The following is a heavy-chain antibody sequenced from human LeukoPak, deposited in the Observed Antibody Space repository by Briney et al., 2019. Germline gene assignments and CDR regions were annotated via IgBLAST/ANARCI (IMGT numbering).Heavy chain of an antibody. CDR2: INSDGSST. D-gene: IGHD3-9*01. J-gene: IGHJ4*02. CDR3: ARGLQRPPYDILTGYFLDY. V-gene: IGHV3-74*01. CDR1: GFTFSSYW. Sequence: GGSLRLSCAASGFTFSSYWMNWVRQAPGKGLVWVSRINSDGSSTSYADSVKGRFSISRDNSNNTLYLQMNSLRAEDTAVYYCARGLQRPPYDILTGYFLDYWGQGTLVTVSS.